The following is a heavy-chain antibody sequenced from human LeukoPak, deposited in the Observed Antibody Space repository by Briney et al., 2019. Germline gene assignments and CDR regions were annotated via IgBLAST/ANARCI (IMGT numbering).Heavy chain of an antibody. J-gene: IGHJ4*02. Sequence: GGSLRLSCAASGFTVSSNYMSWVRQAPGKGLEWVSAISGSGGSTYYADSVKGRFTISRDNSKNTLYLQMNSLRAEDTAVYYCAKDRQGDTAMGLYDYWGQGTLVTVSS. CDR1: GFTVSSNY. CDR2: ISGSGGST. D-gene: IGHD5-18*01. V-gene: IGHV3-23*01. CDR3: AKDRQGDTAMGLYDY.